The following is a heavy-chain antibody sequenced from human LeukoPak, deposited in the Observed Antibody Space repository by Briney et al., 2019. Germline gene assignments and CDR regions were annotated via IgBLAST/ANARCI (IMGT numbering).Heavy chain of an antibody. CDR3: ARDRYYYDSSGYPLDY. J-gene: IGHJ4*02. Sequence: SETLSLTCTVSGGSISSYYWSWIRQPAGKGLEWIGRIYTSGSTNYNPSLKSRVTMSVDTSKTQYSLKLSSVTAADTAVYYCARDRYYYDSSGYPLDYWGQGTLVTVSS. CDR2: IYTSGST. V-gene: IGHV4-4*07. CDR1: GGSISSYY. D-gene: IGHD3-22*01.